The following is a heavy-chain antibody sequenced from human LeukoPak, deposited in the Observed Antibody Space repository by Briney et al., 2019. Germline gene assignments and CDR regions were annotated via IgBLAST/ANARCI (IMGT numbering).Heavy chain of an antibody. CDR3: ARDVSSGWYSDY. D-gene: IGHD6-19*01. CDR2: INWNGGST. J-gene: IGHJ4*02. V-gene: IGHV3-20*04. Sequence: GGSLRLSCAASGFTFDDYGMSWVRQAPGKGLEWVSGINWNGGSTGYADSVKGRFTISRDNANNSLYLQMNSLRAEDTALYYCARDVSSGWYSDYWGQGTLVTVSS. CDR1: GFTFDDYG.